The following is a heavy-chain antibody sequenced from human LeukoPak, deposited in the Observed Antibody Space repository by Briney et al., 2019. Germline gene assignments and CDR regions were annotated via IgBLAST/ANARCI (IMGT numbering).Heavy chain of an antibody. J-gene: IGHJ4*02. D-gene: IGHD3-10*01. CDR3: ARDYYGSGSPVY. V-gene: IGHV4-31*03. Sequence: PSQTLSLTCTVSGGSISSGDYYWSWIRQHPGKGLERIGYIYYSGSTYYNPSLKSRVTISVDTSKNQFSLKLSSVTAADTAVYYCARDYYGSGSPVYWGQGTLVTVSS. CDR2: IYYSGST. CDR1: GGSISSGDYY.